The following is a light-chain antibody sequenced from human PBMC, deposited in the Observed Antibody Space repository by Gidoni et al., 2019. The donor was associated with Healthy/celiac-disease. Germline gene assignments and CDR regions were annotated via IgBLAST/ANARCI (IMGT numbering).Light chain of an antibody. CDR2: WAS. Sequence: QSVLYRSNNKNDLAWYQQKPGQPPKLLIYWASTRESGVPDRYSGSRSGTEFTLTIRSLQAEEVAVYYCQQYYSTPYTFGQGTKLEIK. V-gene: IGKV4-1*01. CDR3: QQYYSTPYT. J-gene: IGKJ2*01. CDR1: QSVLYRSNNKND.